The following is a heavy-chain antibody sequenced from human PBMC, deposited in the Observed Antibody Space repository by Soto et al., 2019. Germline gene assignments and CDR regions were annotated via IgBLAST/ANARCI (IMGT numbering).Heavy chain of an antibody. D-gene: IGHD3-3*01. J-gene: IGHJ5*02. CDR2: INHTGGT. CDR3: ATRITVFGLLIPPFDP. V-gene: IGHV4-34*01. Sequence: SETLSLTCAVYGGSVNGYYWNWIRQPAGKGLEWIGEINHTGGTHYNPSLKSRVTMSVDTSKNQFSLRLSSVTAADTAIYYCATRITVFGLLIPPFDPWGQGTQVTVSS. CDR1: GGSVNGYY.